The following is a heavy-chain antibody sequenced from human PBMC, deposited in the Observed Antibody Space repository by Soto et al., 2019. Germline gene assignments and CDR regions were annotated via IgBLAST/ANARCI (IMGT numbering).Heavy chain of an antibody. CDR1: GYIFVNYG. CDR3: ALVENSVPPTPEDV. D-gene: IGHD2-15*01. J-gene: IGHJ6*02. Sequence: QVQLVQSGDEVRKPGSSVKVSCKASGYIFVNYGIAWVRQAPGQGLEWMGWISPYSGNTHYASKVQGRLTMTTDTPTSTAYIALGSLRSDDTAVYSCALVENSVPPTPEDVWGQGPTVTVSS. CDR2: ISPYSGNT. V-gene: IGHV1-18*01.